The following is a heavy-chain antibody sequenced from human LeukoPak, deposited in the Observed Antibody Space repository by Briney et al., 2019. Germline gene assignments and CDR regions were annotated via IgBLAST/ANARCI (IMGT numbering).Heavy chain of an antibody. CDR3: ARDVMVRGVNDAFDI. CDR2: INPNSGGT. J-gene: IGHJ3*02. V-gene: IGHV1-2*02. Sequence: ASVKVSCKASGYTFTGYYMHWVRQAPGQGLEWMGWINPNSGGTNYAQKFQGRVTMTRGTSISTAYMELSRLRSDDTAVYYCARDVMVRGVNDAFDIWGQGTMVTVSS. CDR1: GYTFTGYY. D-gene: IGHD3-10*01.